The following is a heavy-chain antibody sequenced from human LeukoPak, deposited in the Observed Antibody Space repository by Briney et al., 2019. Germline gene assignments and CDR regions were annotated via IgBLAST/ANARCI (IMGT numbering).Heavy chain of an antibody. CDR1: GGSINSGGYY. Sequence: PSETLSLTCTVSGGSINSGGYYWSWIRQHPGKGLESIGYIYHSGGTYYNPSLKSRVTMSVDTSKNQFSLKLSSVTAADTAVYYCARDGVDYESSVHYSGNWSDLCGQGTLVTVSS. V-gene: IGHV4-31*03. D-gene: IGHD3-22*01. J-gene: IGHJ5*02. CDR2: IYHSGGT. CDR3: ARDGVDYESSVHYSGNWSDL.